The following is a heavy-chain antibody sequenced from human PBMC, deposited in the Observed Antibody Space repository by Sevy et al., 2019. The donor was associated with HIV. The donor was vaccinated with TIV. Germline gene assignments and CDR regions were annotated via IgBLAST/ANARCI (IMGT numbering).Heavy chain of an antibody. CDR3: ARAPPVVVVPGAPSWFDP. CDR2: INHSGST. CDR1: GGSFSGYY. V-gene: IGHV4-34*01. J-gene: IGHJ5*02. Sequence: SETLSLTCAVYGGSFSGYYWNWIRQTPGKGLEWIGEINHSGSTNYNPSLRSRVTISVDTSKNQFSLRLNSVTAADTAVYYSARAPPVVVVPGAPSWFDPWGQGTLVTVSS. D-gene: IGHD2-2*01.